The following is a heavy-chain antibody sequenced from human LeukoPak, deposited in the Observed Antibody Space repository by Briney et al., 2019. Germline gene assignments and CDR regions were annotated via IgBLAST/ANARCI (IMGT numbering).Heavy chain of an antibody. D-gene: IGHD1-26*01. CDR2: IIPIFGTA. Sequence: SVKVSCKASGGTFSSYAISWVRQAPGQGLEWMGGIIPIFGTANYAQKFQGRVTITTDESTSTAYMELSSLRSEDTAVYYCARSQSGSYYFDPWGQGTLVGVSS. V-gene: IGHV1-69*05. J-gene: IGHJ5*02. CDR3: ARSQSGSYYFDP. CDR1: GGTFSSYA.